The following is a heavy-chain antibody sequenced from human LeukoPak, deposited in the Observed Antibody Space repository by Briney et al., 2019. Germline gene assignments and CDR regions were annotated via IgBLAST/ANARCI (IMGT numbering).Heavy chain of an antibody. CDR3: ARDGATVATPFFDY. CDR2: INANNGDT. Sequence: ASVKVSCKASGFTFTGYYMDWVRQAPGQGLEWMGWINANNGDTNYAQKFRGWVTMTRDTSLSTVYMEVSRLRSDDTAVYYCARDGATVATPFFDYWGQGTLVTVSS. CDR1: GFTFTGYY. J-gene: IGHJ4*02. V-gene: IGHV1-2*04. D-gene: IGHD4-17*01.